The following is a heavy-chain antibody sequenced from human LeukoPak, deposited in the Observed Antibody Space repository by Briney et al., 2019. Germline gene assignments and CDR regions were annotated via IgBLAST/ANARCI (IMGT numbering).Heavy chain of an antibody. CDR3: ATSRGSWPDYFDY. V-gene: IGHV3-48*03. CDR1: GFTFSSYE. D-gene: IGHD6-13*01. CDR2: ISTSGSTI. Sequence: SGGSLRLSCAASGFTFSSYEMNWVRQAPGKGLDWVSYISTSGSTIYYADSVKGRFTISRDNAKNSLYLQMNSLRAEDTAVYYCATSRGSWPDYFDYWGQGTLVTVSS. J-gene: IGHJ4*02.